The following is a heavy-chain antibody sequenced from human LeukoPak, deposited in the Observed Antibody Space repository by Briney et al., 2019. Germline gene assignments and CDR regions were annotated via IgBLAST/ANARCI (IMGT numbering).Heavy chain of an antibody. V-gene: IGHV4-4*02. D-gene: IGHD4-17*01. Sequence: SGTLSLTCAVFGCSISSSNWWSWVRQPPGKGVEWIGEIFHSGSTKYNPSLESRVTISIDKSESQISLRLNSVTAADTAMYYCARDSTVRSWYFNRWGRGTLVTVSS. CDR1: GCSISSSNW. J-gene: IGHJ2*01. CDR2: IFHSGST. CDR3: ARDSTVRSWYFNR.